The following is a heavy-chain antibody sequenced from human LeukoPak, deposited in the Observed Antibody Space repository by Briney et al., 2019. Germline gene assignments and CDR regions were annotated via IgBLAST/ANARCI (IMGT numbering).Heavy chain of an antibody. V-gene: IGHV3-30*18. CDR1: GFTFSDYG. CDR2: ISYDGRNE. J-gene: IGHJ4*02. Sequence: GGSLRLSCVASGFTFSDYGMLWVRQPPGKGLEWVAVISYDGRNEHYADSVKGRFTISRDNSKNTLYLQMNSLRAEDTAVYYCAKDDRHYYGSGSSLDYWGQGTLVTVSS. CDR3: AKDDRHYYGSGSSLDY. D-gene: IGHD3-10*01.